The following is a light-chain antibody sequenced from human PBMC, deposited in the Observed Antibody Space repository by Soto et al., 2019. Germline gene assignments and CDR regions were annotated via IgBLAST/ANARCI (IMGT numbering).Light chain of an antibody. CDR2: DVT. Sequence: QSVLTQPRSVSGSPGQSVTISCTGTSGDVGGYNYVSWFQHHPGKAPKLMIFDVTQRPSGVPDRFSGSKSANTASLTIYGLQDVVYEDYYCCSYAGSYIYVVGTGTKVTVL. J-gene: IGLJ1*01. V-gene: IGLV2-11*01. CDR3: CSYAGSYIYV. CDR1: SGDVGGYNY.